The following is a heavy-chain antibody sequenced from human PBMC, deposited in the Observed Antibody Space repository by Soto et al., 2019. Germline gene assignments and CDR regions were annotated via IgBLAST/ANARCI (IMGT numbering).Heavy chain of an antibody. CDR3: AGQYDPVPRSAFDI. J-gene: IGHJ3*02. V-gene: IGHV3-11*01. CDR2: ISSSGSTI. Sequence: QVQLVESGGGLVKPGGSLRLSCAASGFTFNDYYMSWIRQAPGKGLEWVSYISSSGSTIYYADSVKGRFTISRDNAKKSLYLQMNSLRAEDTAVYYCAGQYDPVPRSAFDIWGQGTMVTVSS. CDR1: GFTFNDYY. D-gene: IGHD3-16*01.